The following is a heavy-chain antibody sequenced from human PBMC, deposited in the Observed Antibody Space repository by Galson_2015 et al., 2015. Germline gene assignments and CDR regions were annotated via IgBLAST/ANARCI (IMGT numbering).Heavy chain of an antibody. CDR3: ARALTRYYYDSSGYGCFDY. CDR2: IIPIFGTA. Sequence: SVKVSCKASGGTFSSYAISWVRQAPGQGLEWMGGIIPIFGTANYAQKFQGRVTITADESTSTAYMELSSLRSEDTAVYYCARALTRYYYDSSGYGCFDYWGQGTLVTVSS. V-gene: IGHV1-69*13. J-gene: IGHJ4*02. CDR1: GGTFSSYA. D-gene: IGHD3-22*01.